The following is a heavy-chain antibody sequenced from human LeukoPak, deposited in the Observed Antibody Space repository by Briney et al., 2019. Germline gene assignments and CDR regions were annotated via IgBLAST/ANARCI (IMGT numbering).Heavy chain of an antibody. CDR1: GFTFSSYS. CDR3: ARGGLYDFWSGYYPYYYYYGMDV. V-gene: IGHV3-21*01. CDR2: ISSSSSYI. Sequence: GGSLRLSCAASGFTFSSYSMNWVRQAPGKRLEWVSSISSSSSYIYYADSVKGRFTISRDNAKNSLYLQMNSLRAEDTAVYYCARGGLYDFWSGYYPYYYYYGMDVWGQGTTVTVSS. D-gene: IGHD3-3*01. J-gene: IGHJ6*02.